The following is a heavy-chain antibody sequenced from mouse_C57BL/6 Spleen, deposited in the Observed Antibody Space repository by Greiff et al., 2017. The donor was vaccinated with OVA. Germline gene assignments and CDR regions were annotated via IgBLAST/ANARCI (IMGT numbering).Heavy chain of an antibody. CDR1: GFTFSSYA. CDR2: ISSGGDYI. CDR3: TRDPYGNYKEAGFAY. J-gene: IGHJ3*01. V-gene: IGHV5-9-1*02. D-gene: IGHD2-1*01. Sequence: EVKLVESGAGLVKPGGSLKLSCAASGFTFSSYAMSWVRQTPEKRLEWVAYISSGGDYIYYADTVKGRFTISRDNARNTLYLQMSSLKSEDTAMYYCTRDPYGNYKEAGFAYWGQGTLVTVSA.